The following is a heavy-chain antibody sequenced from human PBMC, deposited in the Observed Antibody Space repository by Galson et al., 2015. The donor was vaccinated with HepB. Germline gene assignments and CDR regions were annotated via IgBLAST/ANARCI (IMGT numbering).Heavy chain of an antibody. V-gene: IGHV3-33*01. CDR2: IWKDGSNK. D-gene: IGHD2-2*01. CDR1: GFAFGNYG. Sequence: SLRLSCAASGFAFGNYGMHWVRQAPGKGLEWMALIWKDGSNKHYADSLKGRFRISRDNAQNTLFLEADSLRAEDTALYYCARDRLPDAVNPEWFDPWGQGTLVTVSS. J-gene: IGHJ5*02. CDR3: ARDRLPDAVNPEWFDP.